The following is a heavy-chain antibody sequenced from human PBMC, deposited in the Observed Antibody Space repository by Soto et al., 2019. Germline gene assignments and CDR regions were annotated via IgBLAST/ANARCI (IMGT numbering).Heavy chain of an antibody. D-gene: IGHD6-19*01. Sequence: ASVKVSCKASGYTFTSYGISWVRQAPGQGLEWMGWISAYNGNTNYAQKLQGRVTMTTDTSTSTAYMELRSLRSDDTAVYYCARAGRYSGGWYDSYNWFDPWGQGTLVTVSS. CDR1: GYTFTSYG. V-gene: IGHV1-18*04. CDR3: ARAGRYSGGWYDSYNWFDP. J-gene: IGHJ5*02. CDR2: ISAYNGNT.